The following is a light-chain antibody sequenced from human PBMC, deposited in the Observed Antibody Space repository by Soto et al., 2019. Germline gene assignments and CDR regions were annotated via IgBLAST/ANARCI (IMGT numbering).Light chain of an antibody. V-gene: IGKV3-15*01. CDR1: QTVTRN. Sequence: EIVMTQSPASLSVSPGERATLSCRASQTVTRNLAWYQQKPGQSPRLLLYGSYTRATGIPARFSGSGSGTELTLTISSLQSEDSAVYYCQQYNNWPPATFGQGTKVEIK. CDR3: QQYNNWPPAT. CDR2: GSY. J-gene: IGKJ1*01.